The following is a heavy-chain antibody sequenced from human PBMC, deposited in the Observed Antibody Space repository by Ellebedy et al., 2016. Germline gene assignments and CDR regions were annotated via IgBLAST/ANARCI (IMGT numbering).Heavy chain of an antibody. D-gene: IGHD2-8*01. Sequence: GESLKISXAASGFTFSSYAMSWVRQAPGKGLELVSLLYGGGASYYADSVEGRFTISRDNSEKTLYLQMSGLGAEDTAVYYCVTRHNGAFDFWGQGTMVSVSS. CDR1: GFTFSSYA. CDR2: LYGGGAS. J-gene: IGHJ3*01. CDR3: VTRHNGAFDF. V-gene: IGHV3-53*01.